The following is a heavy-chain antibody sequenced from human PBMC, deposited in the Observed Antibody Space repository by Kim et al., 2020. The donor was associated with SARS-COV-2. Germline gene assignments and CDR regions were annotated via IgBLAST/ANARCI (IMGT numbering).Heavy chain of an antibody. J-gene: IGHJ3*02. CDR3: ARDATVTDPSRAFDI. D-gene: IGHD4-17*01. V-gene: IGHV7-4-1*02. Sequence: QGFTGRFVFSLDTSVSTAYLQISSLKAEDTAVYYCARDATVTDPSRAFDIWGQGTMVTVSS.